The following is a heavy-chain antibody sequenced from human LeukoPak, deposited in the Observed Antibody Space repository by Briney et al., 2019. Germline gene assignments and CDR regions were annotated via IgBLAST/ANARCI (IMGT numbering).Heavy chain of an antibody. D-gene: IGHD3-3*01. CDR2: VYYTGST. Sequence: PSETLSLTCTVSGGSISSSPYSWGWIRQPPGKGLGWIGSVYYTGSTYYNPSLTSRVTISLDTSKNQFSLKLSSVTAEDTAVYYCASWAGNTQSDSWSGPFDYWGQGTLVTVSS. CDR3: ASWAGNTQSDSWSGPFDY. V-gene: IGHV4-39*01. CDR1: GGSISSSPYS. J-gene: IGHJ4*02.